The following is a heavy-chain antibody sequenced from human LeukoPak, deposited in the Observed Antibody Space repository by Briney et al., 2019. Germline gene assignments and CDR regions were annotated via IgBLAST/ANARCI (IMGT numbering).Heavy chain of an antibody. Sequence: PGRSLRLSCAASGFTFSSYAMHWVRQAPGKGLEGVAVISYDGSNKYYADSVKGRFTISRDNSKNTLYLQMNSLRAEDTAVYYCARVPQGGFWYFDYWGQGTLVTVSS. CDR3: ARVPQGGFWYFDY. V-gene: IGHV3-30-3*01. D-gene: IGHD3-16*01. CDR2: ISYDGSNK. CDR1: GFTFSSYA. J-gene: IGHJ4*02.